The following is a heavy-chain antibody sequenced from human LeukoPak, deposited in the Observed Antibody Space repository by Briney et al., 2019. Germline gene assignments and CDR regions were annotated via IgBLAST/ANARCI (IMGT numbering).Heavy chain of an antibody. J-gene: IGHJ4*02. D-gene: IGHD3-10*01. V-gene: IGHV3-15*01. Sequence: GGSLRLSCAASGFTFGSFSMTWVRQAPGKGLEWVGRIKTKTDGGTTDYAAPVQGRFTISRDDSKNTLYLQMNSLKTEDTAVYYCATDRPWRGVYWGQGTLVTVSS. CDR2: IKTKTDGGTT. CDR3: ATDRPWRGVY. CDR1: GFTFGSFS.